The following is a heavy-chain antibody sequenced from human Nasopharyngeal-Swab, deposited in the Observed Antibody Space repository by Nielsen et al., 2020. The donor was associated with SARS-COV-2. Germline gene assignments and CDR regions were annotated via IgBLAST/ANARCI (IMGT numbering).Heavy chain of an antibody. D-gene: IGHD3-22*01. V-gene: IGHV3-23*01. J-gene: IGHJ4*02. Sequence: VRQAPGKGLEWVSVISGSGGSTYYADSVKGRFTTSRDNSKNTLYLQMNSLRAEDTAVYYCARYDDYYDSSGYAYWGQGTLVTVSS. CDR3: ARYDDYYDSSGYAY. CDR2: ISGSGGST.